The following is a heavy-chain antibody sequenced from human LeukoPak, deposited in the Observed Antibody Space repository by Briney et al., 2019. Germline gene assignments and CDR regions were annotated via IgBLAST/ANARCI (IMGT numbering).Heavy chain of an antibody. CDR2: IYYNGRT. J-gene: IGHJ6*03. V-gene: IGHV4-39*07. Sequence: SETLSLTCTVSGGSVSSSNYYWGWIRQPPGKGLEWIGIIYYNGRTYYNPSRKSRVTISIDTSKNQFSLKLSSVTAADTAVYYCARGYCSGGSCYSYYYYNYMDVWGKGTTVTVSS. D-gene: IGHD2-15*01. CDR3: ARGYCSGGSCYSYYYYNYMDV. CDR1: GGSVSSSNYY.